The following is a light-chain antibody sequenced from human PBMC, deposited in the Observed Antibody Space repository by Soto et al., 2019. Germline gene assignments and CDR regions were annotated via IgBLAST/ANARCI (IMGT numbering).Light chain of an antibody. Sequence: QSALTQPASVSGSPGQSITISCTGASSDVGDYNYVSWYQEHPGQAPKLIIFEVTTRPSGVSDRFSGSRSGNTASLTISGLQAEDEADYYCLSHTGSRTLFGGGTKLTVL. V-gene: IGLV2-14*01. CDR2: EVT. CDR1: SSDVGDYNY. CDR3: LSHTGSRTL. J-gene: IGLJ3*02.